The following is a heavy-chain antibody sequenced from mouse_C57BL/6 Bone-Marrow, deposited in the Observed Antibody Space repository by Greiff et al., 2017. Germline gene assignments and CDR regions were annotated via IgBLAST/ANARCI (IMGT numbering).Heavy chain of an antibody. V-gene: IGHV5-6*01. Sequence: EVLLVESGGDLVKPGGSLKLSCAASGFTFSSYGMSWVRQTPDKRLEWVATISSGGSYTYYPDSVKGRFTISRDNAKNTLYLQMSSLKSEDTAMYYCARQPWVFDVWGTGTTVTVSS. CDR3: ARQPWVFDV. J-gene: IGHJ1*03. D-gene: IGHD4-1*01. CDR1: GFTFSSYG. CDR2: ISSGGSYT.